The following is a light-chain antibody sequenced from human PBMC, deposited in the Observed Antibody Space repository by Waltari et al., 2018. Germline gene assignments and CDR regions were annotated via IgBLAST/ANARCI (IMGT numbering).Light chain of an antibody. CDR3: QQYYSTPWT. CDR2: WAS. Sequence: DIVMTQSPASLAVSLGERATITCNSSRGLFHTNNKDYLAWYQQKSGQPPKLLIYWASTRAFGVPDRFSASGSGTDFTLAISSLQAEDVAVYYCQQYYSTPWTFGQGTKVEIK. J-gene: IGKJ1*01. V-gene: IGKV4-1*01. CDR1: RGLFHTNNKDY.